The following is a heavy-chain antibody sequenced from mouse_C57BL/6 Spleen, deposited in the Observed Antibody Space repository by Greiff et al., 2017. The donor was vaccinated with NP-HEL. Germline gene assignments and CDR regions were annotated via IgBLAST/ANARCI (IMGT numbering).Heavy chain of an antibody. V-gene: IGHV3-6*01. CDR1: GYSITSGYY. J-gene: IGHJ2*01. Sequence: DVKLVESGPGLVKPSQSLSLTCSVTGYSITSGYYWNWIRQFPGNKLEWMGYISYGGSNNYNPPLKNRISITHDTSKNQVYLKLNSVTTEDTATYYCAREGDYYGSSFYFDYWGLGTTLTVSS. D-gene: IGHD1-1*01. CDR2: ISYGGSN. CDR3: AREGDYYGSSFYFDY.